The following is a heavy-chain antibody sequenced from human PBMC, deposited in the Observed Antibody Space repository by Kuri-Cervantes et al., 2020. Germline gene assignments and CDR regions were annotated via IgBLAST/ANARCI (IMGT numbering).Heavy chain of an antibody. D-gene: IGHD6-13*01. Sequence: SLKISCAASGFTFDDYAMHWVRQAPGKGLEWVSGISWNSGSLGYADSVKGRFTISRDNAKNSLYLQMNSLRAEDTALYYCAKVRRQQLPSPPDAFDIWGQGTMVTVSS. CDR3: AKVRRQQLPSPPDAFDI. J-gene: IGHJ3*02. CDR1: GFTFDDYA. CDR2: ISWNSGSL. V-gene: IGHV3-9*01.